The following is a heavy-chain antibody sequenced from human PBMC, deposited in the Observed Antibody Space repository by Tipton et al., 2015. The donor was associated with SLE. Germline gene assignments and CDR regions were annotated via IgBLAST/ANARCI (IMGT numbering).Heavy chain of an antibody. CDR2: ISYLGST. V-gene: IGHV4-34*11. Sequence: LSLTCAVYGGSFSGYYWSWIRQPPGKGLEWIGYISYLGSTNKNPSLKSRLYMSRDTSKNQFSLILNSVTAADTAVYYCAREGPDGLLDYWGQGTLVIVSS. CDR1: GGSFSGYY. J-gene: IGHJ4*02. D-gene: IGHD5-24*01. CDR3: AREGPDGLLDY.